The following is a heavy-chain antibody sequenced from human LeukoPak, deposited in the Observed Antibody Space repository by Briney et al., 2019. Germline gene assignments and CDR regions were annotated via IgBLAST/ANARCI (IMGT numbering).Heavy chain of an antibody. J-gene: IGHJ4*02. Sequence: GGSLRLSCTASGFTFSTYAMTWVRQAPGEGLEWVSDVSDNGGDTSYADSVKGRFSISRDNAKNTVYLQMDSLRAEDTAQYYCARGTLAGYFLGYWGQGTLVTVSS. D-gene: IGHD3-9*01. CDR2: VSDNGGDT. V-gene: IGHV3-23*01. CDR3: ARGTLAGYFLGY. CDR1: GFTFSTYA.